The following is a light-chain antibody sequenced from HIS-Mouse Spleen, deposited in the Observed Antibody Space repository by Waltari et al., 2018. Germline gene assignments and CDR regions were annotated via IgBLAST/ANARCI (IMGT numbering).Light chain of an antibody. V-gene: IGLV3-10*01. Sequence: SYELTQPPSVSLSPGQTARITCPVDALPTKHAYWDQQKSGQAPLLVIYEDSKRPPGIPERFSGSSSGTMATLTISGAQVEDEADYYCYSTDSSGNHRVFGGGTKLTVL. CDR2: EDS. J-gene: IGLJ2*01. CDR1: ALPTKH. CDR3: YSTDSSGNHRV.